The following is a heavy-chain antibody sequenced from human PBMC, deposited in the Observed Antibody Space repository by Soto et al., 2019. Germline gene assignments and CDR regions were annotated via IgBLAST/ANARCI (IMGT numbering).Heavy chain of an antibody. Sequence: SVKVSCKASGGTFSSYTISWVRQAPGQGLEWMGRIIPILGIANYAQKFQGRVTITADKSTSTAYMELSSLRSEDTAVYYCARDGVPAAIWDTDADAFDIWGQGTMVTVSS. D-gene: IGHD2-2*02. J-gene: IGHJ3*02. CDR3: ARDGVPAAIWDTDADAFDI. CDR2: IIPILGIA. CDR1: GGTFSSYT. V-gene: IGHV1-69*04.